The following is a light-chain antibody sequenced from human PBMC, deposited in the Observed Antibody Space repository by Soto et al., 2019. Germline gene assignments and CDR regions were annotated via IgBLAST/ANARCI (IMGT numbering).Light chain of an antibody. Sequence: EIVLTQSPGTLCLSPGERATLSCRASQSVSSSYLAWYQQKPGQAPRLLIYGASSRATGIPDRFSGSGSGTDFTLTISRLEPEDFAVYYCQQCGNSPWTFGQGTKVDNK. CDR2: GAS. CDR3: QQCGNSPWT. V-gene: IGKV3-20*01. CDR1: QSVSSSY. J-gene: IGKJ1*01.